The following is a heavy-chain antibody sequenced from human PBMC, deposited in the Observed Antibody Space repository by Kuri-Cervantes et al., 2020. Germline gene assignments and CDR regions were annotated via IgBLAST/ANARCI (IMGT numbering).Heavy chain of an antibody. V-gene: IGHV1-2*02. J-gene: IGHJ5*02. CDR1: GYTFTGYY. Sequence: ASVKVSCKASGYTFTGYYMHWVRQAPGQGLEWMGWINPNSGGTNYAQKFQGRVTMTRDTSISTAYMELSRLRSEDTAVYYCATQISSSSWYGSGWTNWFDPWGQGTLVTVSS. CDR2: INPNSGGT. D-gene: IGHD6-13*01. CDR3: ATQISSSSWYGSGWTNWFDP.